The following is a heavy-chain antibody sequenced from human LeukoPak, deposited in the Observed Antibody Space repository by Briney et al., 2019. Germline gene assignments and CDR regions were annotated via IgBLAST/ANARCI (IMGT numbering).Heavy chain of an antibody. CDR1: GGSISSGDYY. Sequence: SQTLSLTCTVSGGSISSGDYYWNWIRQHPGKGLEWIGYIYYSGTTYYSPSLKSRVTISVDTSKNQFSLKLSSVTAADTAVYCCARNRYSSSWYPFDYWGQGTLVTVSS. J-gene: IGHJ4*02. V-gene: IGHV4-31*03. CDR3: ARNRYSSSWYPFDY. D-gene: IGHD6-13*01. CDR2: IYYSGTT.